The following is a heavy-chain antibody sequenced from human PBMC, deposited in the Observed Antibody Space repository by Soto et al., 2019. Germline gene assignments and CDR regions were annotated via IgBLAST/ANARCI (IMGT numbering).Heavy chain of an antibody. Sequence: QVQLVESGGGVVQPGRSLRLSCAASGFTFSSYAMHWVRQAPGKGLEWVAVISYDGSNKYYADSVKGRFTISRDNSKNPLYLQMTSLRAEDTAVYYCARDYGDYWGQGTLVTVSS. D-gene: IGHD4-17*01. CDR3: ARDYGDY. J-gene: IGHJ4*02. CDR1: GFTFSSYA. CDR2: ISYDGSNK. V-gene: IGHV3-30-3*01.